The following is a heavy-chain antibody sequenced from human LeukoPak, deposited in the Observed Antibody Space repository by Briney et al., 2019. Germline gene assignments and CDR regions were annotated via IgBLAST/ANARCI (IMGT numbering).Heavy chain of an antibody. J-gene: IGHJ6*03. CDR1: GFTFSSYW. CDR2: IKQDGSEK. Sequence: GGYLRRSCAASGFTFSSYWMSWVRQAPGKGLEWVANIKQDGSEKYYVDSVKGRFTISRDNAKNSLYLQMNSLRAEDTAVYYCARVVGPERYFDWLPRYYYYMDVWGKGTTVTVSS. CDR3: ARVVGPERYFDWLPRYYYYMDV. D-gene: IGHD3-9*01. V-gene: IGHV3-7*01.